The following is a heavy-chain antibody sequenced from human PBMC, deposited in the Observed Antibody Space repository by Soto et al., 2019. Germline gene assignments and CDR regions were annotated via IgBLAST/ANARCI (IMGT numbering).Heavy chain of an antibody. V-gene: IGHV4-34*01. CDR3: ARGPYTIFGVVPRPLDY. Sequence: SETLSLTCAVYGGSFSGYYWSWIRQPPGKGLEWIGEINHSGSTNYNPSLKSRVTISVDTSKNQFSLKLSSVTAADTAVYYCARGPYTIFGVVPRPLDYWGQGTLVIVSS. CDR1: GGSFSGYY. J-gene: IGHJ4*02. CDR2: INHSGST. D-gene: IGHD3-3*01.